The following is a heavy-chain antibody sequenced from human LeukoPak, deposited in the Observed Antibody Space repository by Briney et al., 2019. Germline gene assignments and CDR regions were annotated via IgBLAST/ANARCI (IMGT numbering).Heavy chain of an antibody. CDR3: ARRRSGSSRRGYNWFDP. Sequence: ASVKVSCEASGYTFTSYDINWVRQATGQGLEWMGWMNPNSGNTGYAQKFQGRVTMTRNTSISTAYMELSSLRSEDTAVYYCARRRSGSSRRGYNWFDPWGQGTLVTVSS. J-gene: IGHJ5*02. V-gene: IGHV1-8*01. D-gene: IGHD6-13*01. CDR2: MNPNSGNT. CDR1: GYTFTSYD.